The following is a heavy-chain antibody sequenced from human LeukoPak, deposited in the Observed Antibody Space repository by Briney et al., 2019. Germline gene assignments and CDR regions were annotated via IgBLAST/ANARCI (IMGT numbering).Heavy chain of an antibody. CDR2: IYYSGST. CDR1: GASISNYY. CDR3: ARRHGDYYYYGMDV. D-gene: IGHD4-17*01. Sequence: SETLSLTCTVSGASISNYYWSWIRQPPGKGLEWIGYIYYSGSTNYNPSLKSRVTISVDTSKNQFSLKLSSVTAADTAVYYCARRHGDYYYYGMDVWGQGTTVTVSS. V-gene: IGHV4-59*08. J-gene: IGHJ6*02.